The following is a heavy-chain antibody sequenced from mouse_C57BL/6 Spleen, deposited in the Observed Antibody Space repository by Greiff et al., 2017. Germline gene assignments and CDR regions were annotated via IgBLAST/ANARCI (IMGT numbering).Heavy chain of an antibody. J-gene: IGHJ2*01. V-gene: IGHV3-6*01. Sequence: EVQLQQSGPGLVKPSQSLSLTCSVTGYSITSGYYWNWIRQFPGNKLEWMGYISYDGSNNYNPSLKNRISITRDTSKNQFFLKLNSVTTEDTATYYCARTTYGNYYFDYWGQGTTLTVSS. CDR1: GYSITSGYY. D-gene: IGHD2-1*01. CDR2: ISYDGSN. CDR3: ARTTYGNYYFDY.